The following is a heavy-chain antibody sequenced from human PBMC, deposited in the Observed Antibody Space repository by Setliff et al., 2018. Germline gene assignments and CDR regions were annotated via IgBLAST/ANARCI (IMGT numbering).Heavy chain of an antibody. CDR1: GYTFTSYD. CDR2: MNPNSGNT. V-gene: IGHV1-8*01. Sequence: ASVKVSCKASGYTFTSYDINWVRQATGQGLEWMGWMNPNSGNTGYAQKFHGRVTMTRNTSISTAYMELSSLRSEDTAVYFCARAPAYVGNLMVVVTTEGYYFDSWGQGTLVTAPQ. J-gene: IGHJ4*02. CDR3: ARAPAYVGNLMVVVTTEGYYFDS. D-gene: IGHD3-22*01.